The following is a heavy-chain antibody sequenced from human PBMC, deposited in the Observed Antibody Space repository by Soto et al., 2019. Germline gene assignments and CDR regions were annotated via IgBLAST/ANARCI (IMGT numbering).Heavy chain of an antibody. CDR3: VKGGYHYFDY. J-gene: IGHJ4*02. CDR1: RFTFSNYG. CDR2: ISYDGSNK. Sequence: QVQLVESGGGVVQPGRSLRLSCAASRFTFSNYGMHWVRQTPGKGLEWVAVISYDGSNKYYADSVKGRFTISRDNSKNTLDLQMNSLRAEDTAVYYCVKGGYHYFDYWGQGTLVTVSS. D-gene: IGHD5-12*01. V-gene: IGHV3-30*18.